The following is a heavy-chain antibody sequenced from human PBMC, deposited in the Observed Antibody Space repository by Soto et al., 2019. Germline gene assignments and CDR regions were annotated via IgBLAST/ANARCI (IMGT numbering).Heavy chain of an antibody. J-gene: IGHJ6*02. CDR2: IYPGDSDT. D-gene: IGHD6-13*01. CDR3: ARTAAAGKYYYGMDV. Sequence: LKISCKGSGYSFTIYWIGWVRQMPGKGLELMGIIYPGDSDTRYSPSFQGQVTISADKSISTAYLQWSSLKASDTAMYYCARTAAAGKYYYGMDVWGQGTTVTVSS. V-gene: IGHV5-51*01. CDR1: GYSFTIYW.